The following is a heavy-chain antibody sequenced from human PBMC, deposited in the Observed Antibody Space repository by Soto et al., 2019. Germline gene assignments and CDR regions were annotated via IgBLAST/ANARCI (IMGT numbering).Heavy chain of an antibody. CDR1: GFTFSSYG. V-gene: IGHV3-30*03. CDR3: ATGKRAAVVTAPFDY. CDR2: ISYDGSNK. Sequence: QVQLVESGGGVVQPGRSLRLSCAASGFTFSSYGMHWVRQAPGKGLEWVAVISYDGSNKYYADSVKGRFTISRDNSKNTVSLQMNRLRAEATAVYYCATGKRAAVVTAPFDYWGQGTLVTVSS. J-gene: IGHJ4*02. D-gene: IGHD2-21*02.